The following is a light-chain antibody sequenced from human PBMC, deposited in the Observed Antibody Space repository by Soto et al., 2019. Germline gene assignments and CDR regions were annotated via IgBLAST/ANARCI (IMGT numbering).Light chain of an antibody. CDR2: VNSDGTH. J-gene: IGLJ3*02. Sequence: QAVLTQSPSASASLGASVKLTCTLSSGHRSYAIAWHQQQTGKGPRFLMKVNSDGTHSKGDGIPDRFSGSSSGAERYLTISSLQSEDEADYYCQTWGSGIRVFGGGTKLTVL. V-gene: IGLV4-69*01. CDR3: QTWGSGIRV. CDR1: SGHRSYA.